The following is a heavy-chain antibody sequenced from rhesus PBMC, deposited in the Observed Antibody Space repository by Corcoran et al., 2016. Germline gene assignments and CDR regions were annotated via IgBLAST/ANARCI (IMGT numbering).Heavy chain of an antibody. D-gene: IGHD5-24*01. Sequence: QVQLQESGPGLVKPSETLSLTCAVSGGSISSGYYYWSWIRQPPGKGLEWIGYIPYSGSTSYNPSLKSRVTISRDTSKNQFSLKLSSVTAADTAVYYCARESSGYSLYSFDYWGQGVLVTVSS. CDR3: ARESSGYSLYSFDY. J-gene: IGHJ4*01. CDR1: GGSISSGYYY. CDR2: IPYSGST. V-gene: IGHV4-122*02.